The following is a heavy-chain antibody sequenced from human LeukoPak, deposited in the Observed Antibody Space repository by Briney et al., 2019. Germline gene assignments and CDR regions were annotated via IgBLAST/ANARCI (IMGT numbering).Heavy chain of an antibody. D-gene: IGHD1-1*01. CDR3: ARENGNNAFDI. CDR2: IKVDGSEK. Sequence: GGSLRLSCVVSGFTFSNFWMSWVRQAPGKGLEWVANIKVDGSEKYYADSVKGRFTISRDNAKNSLYLQMNSLRAEDTAVYYCARENGNNAFDIWGQGTMVTVSS. V-gene: IGHV3-7*01. J-gene: IGHJ3*02. CDR1: GFTFSNFW.